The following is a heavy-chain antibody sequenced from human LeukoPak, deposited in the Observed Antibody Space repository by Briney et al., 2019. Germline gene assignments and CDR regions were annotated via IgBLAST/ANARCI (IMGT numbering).Heavy chain of an antibody. J-gene: IGHJ4*02. CDR3: ASDRIAAAAWFDY. Sequence: PSETLSLTCAVYGGSFSGYYWSWIRQPPGKGLEWIGEINHSGSTNYNPSLKSRVTISVDTSTNQFSLRLSSVTAADTAVYYCASDRIAAAAWFDYWGQGTLVTVSS. CDR1: GGSFSGYY. D-gene: IGHD6-13*01. V-gene: IGHV4-34*01. CDR2: INHSGST.